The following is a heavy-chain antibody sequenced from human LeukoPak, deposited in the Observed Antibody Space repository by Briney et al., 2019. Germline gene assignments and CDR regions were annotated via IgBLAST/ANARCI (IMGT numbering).Heavy chain of an antibody. CDR3: ARRDTSGSLFWFDP. Sequence: GESLKISCQGSGYSFSHHWIAWVRKMPGKGLEWMAMMYPGDSDTRYSPSFQGQVTISVDKSISTAYLQWNSLKASDTGMYYCARRDTSGSLFWFDPWGQGTLVTVSS. J-gene: IGHJ5*02. D-gene: IGHD3-10*01. V-gene: IGHV5-51*01. CDR2: MYPGDSDT. CDR1: GYSFSHHW.